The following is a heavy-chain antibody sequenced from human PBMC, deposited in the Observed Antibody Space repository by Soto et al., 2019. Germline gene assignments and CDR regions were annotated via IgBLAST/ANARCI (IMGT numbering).Heavy chain of an antibody. V-gene: IGHV1-69*02. J-gene: IGHJ4*02. CDR3: THCSSTSCYEGYFDY. CDR1: GGTFSSYT. Sequence: ASVKVSCKASGGTFSSYTISWVRQAPGQGLEWMGRIIPILGIANYAQKFQGRVTITADKSTSTAYMELSSLRSEDTAVYYCTHCSSTSCYEGYFDYWGQGTLVTVSS. CDR2: IIPILGIA. D-gene: IGHD2-2*01.